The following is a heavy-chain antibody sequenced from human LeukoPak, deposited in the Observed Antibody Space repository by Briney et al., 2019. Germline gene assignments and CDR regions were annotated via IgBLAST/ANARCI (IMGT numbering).Heavy chain of an antibody. CDR2: ISAYNGNT. Sequence: ASVKVSCKASGYTFTSYGISWVRQAPGQGLEWMGWISAYNGNTNYAQKLQGRVTMTTDTSTSTAYMELSSLRSEDTAVYYCASRLYYYDSSGYYPEYFQHWGQGTLVTVSS. CDR1: GYTFTSYG. J-gene: IGHJ1*01. D-gene: IGHD3-22*01. CDR3: ASRLYYYDSSGYYPEYFQH. V-gene: IGHV1-18*01.